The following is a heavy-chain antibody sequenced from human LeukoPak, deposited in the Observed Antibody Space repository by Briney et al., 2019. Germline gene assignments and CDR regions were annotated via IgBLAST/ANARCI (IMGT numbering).Heavy chain of an antibody. Sequence: GGSLTLSCAASVFIFSTYCMNWVRHAPCKGLEWVAALSYDGYNDHYADSVRGRFTVSRDNSKNTLFLQMNNLRVEDTAMYYCARAGEVPGIVATIGTPDYWGQGTLVTVSS. CDR1: VFIFSTYC. J-gene: IGHJ4*02. CDR3: ARAGEVPGIVATIGTPDY. CDR2: LSYDGYND. D-gene: IGHD5-12*01. V-gene: IGHV3-30*03.